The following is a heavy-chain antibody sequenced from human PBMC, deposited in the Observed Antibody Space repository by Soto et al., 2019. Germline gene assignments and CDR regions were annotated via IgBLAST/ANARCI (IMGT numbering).Heavy chain of an antibody. V-gene: IGHV4-34*01. J-gene: IGHJ4*02. CDR2: INHSGST. D-gene: IGHD5-12*01. Sequence: SETLSLTCAVYGGSFSGYSWNWIRQPPGRGLEWIGEINHSGSTNYNPSLKSRVTISLDTSKNQFSLRLTSLTAADTAVYFCARAPQIVAMGRPFDYWGQGILVTVSS. CDR1: GGSFSGYS. CDR3: ARAPQIVAMGRPFDY.